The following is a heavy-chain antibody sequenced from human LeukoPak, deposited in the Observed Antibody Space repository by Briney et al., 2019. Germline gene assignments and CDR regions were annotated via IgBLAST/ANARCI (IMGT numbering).Heavy chain of an antibody. CDR3: ARDEWLLDAFDI. D-gene: IGHD6-19*01. V-gene: IGHV1-2*06. CDR2: INPNSGGT. J-gene: IGHJ3*02. Sequence: GASLNVSCKASGYTFTGHYMRWVRQAPVQALEWMGRINPNSGGTNYAQKFQGRVTMTRDTSISTAYMELSRLRSDDTAVYYCARDEWLLDAFDIWGQGTMVTVSS. CDR1: GYTFTGHY.